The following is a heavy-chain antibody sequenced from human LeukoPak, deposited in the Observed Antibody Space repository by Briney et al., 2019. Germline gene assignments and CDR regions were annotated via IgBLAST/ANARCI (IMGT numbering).Heavy chain of an antibody. D-gene: IGHD1-1*01. CDR3: ARGMGTTGTFDY. CDR1: GGSISSYY. Sequence: SETLSLTCTVSGGSISSYYWSWIRQPPGKGLEWIGYIYYSGSTNYNPSLKSRVTISVDTSKNQFSLKLSSVTAADTAVYYCARGMGTTGTFDYWGQGTLVTVSS. J-gene: IGHJ4*02. CDR2: IYYSGST. V-gene: IGHV4-59*01.